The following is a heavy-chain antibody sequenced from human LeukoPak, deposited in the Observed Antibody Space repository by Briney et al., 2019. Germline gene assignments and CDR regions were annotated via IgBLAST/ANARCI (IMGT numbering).Heavy chain of an antibody. D-gene: IGHD2-21*01. Sequence: GGSLRLSCTASGFTFSTYPIHWVRQAPGKGLEWVSAISGSGGSTYYADSVKGRFTISRDNSKNTLYLQMNSLRAEDTAVYYCATPHCGGDCYPLGATDYWGQGTLVTVSS. CDR3: ATPHCGGDCYPLGATDY. V-gene: IGHV3-23*01. CDR2: ISGSGGST. J-gene: IGHJ4*02. CDR1: GFTFSTYP.